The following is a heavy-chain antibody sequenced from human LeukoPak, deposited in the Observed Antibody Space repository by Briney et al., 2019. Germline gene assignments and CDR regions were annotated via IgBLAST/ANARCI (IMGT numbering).Heavy chain of an antibody. CDR1: GFTFSSYD. CDR3: ARAEVAEGAIDH. D-gene: IGHD4/OR15-4a*01. V-gene: IGHV3-13*01. Sequence: GGSLRLSCAASGFTFSSYDMHWVRQATGKGLEWVSAIGTAGDTYYPGSVKGRFTISRENAKNSLYLQMNSLRAGDTAVYYCARAEVAEGAIDHWGQGTLVTVSS. J-gene: IGHJ4*02. CDR2: IGTAGDT.